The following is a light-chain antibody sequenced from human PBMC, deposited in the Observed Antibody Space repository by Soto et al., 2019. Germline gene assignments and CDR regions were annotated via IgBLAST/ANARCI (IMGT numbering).Light chain of an antibody. J-gene: IGLJ1*01. CDR3: QSYDSSLSGYV. V-gene: IGLV1-40*01. CDR2: GNS. Sequence: QSVLTQPPSVSGAPGQRVTISCTGSISNIGAGYDVHWYQQLPGTAPKLLIYGNSNRPSGVPDRFSGSKSGTSASLAITGLQAEDEADYYCQSYDSSLSGYVFGTGPSSPS. CDR1: ISNIGAGYD.